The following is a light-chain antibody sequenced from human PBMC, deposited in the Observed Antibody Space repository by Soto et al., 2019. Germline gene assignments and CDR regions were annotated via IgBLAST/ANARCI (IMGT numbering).Light chain of an antibody. CDR1: SSNVGGYNL. J-gene: IGLJ2*01. CDR2: EDT. Sequence: SALTQPASVSGSPGQSIPISCTGASSNVGGYNLVSWYQQHPGKAPKLIICEDTKRPSGVSDRFSGSKSGNTASLTISGLQAEDEADYYCCSYAGSVIFGGGTKLTVL. V-gene: IGLV2-23*01. CDR3: CSYAGSVI.